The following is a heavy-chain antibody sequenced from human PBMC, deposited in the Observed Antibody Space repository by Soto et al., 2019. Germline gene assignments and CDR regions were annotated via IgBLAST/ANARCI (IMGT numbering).Heavy chain of an antibody. J-gene: IGHJ4*02. Sequence: SETLSLTCIVSGESISSSSYYWGWIRQPPGKGLEWIGCIYYSGRTYYNPSFKSRVTISIDTSKNQFSLKLSSVTATDTAVYYCARQRTTVVTQAYFDHWGQGALVTVSS. CDR1: GESISSSSYY. CDR2: IYYSGRT. V-gene: IGHV4-39*01. D-gene: IGHD2-21*02. CDR3: ARQRTTVVTQAYFDH.